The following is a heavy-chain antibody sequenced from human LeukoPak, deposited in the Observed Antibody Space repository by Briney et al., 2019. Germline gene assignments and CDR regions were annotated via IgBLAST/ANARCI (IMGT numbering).Heavy chain of an antibody. D-gene: IGHD1-26*01. CDR1: GFTFSSYW. CDR2: IKQDGSEK. V-gene: IGHV3-7*01. Sequence: GGSLRLSCAASGFTFSSYWMSWVRQAPGKGLEWVANIKQDGSEKYYVDSVKGRFTISRDNAKNSLYLQMNSLRAEDTAVYYCARDKRVGATRTPPSDAFDIWGQGTMVTVSS. J-gene: IGHJ3*02. CDR3: ARDKRVGATRTPPSDAFDI.